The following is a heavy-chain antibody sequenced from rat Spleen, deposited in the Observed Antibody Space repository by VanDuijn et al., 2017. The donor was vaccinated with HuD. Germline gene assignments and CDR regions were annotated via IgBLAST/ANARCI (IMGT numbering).Heavy chain of an antibody. V-gene: IGHV5S23*01. CDR3: VRHDDY. Sequence: EVQLVESGGGLVQPGGSLKLSCAASGFTYNDYAMAWVRQAPAKGLEWVATISTGGGDTYYRDSVRGRFTISRDNAKSTLYLQMDSLRSEDTATYYCVRHDDYWGQGVMVTVSS. CDR2: ISTGGGDT. CDR1: GFTYNDYA. J-gene: IGHJ2*01.